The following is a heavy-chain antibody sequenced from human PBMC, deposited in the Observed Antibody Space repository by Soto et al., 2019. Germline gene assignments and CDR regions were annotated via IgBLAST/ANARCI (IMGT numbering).Heavy chain of an antibody. D-gene: IGHD6-19*01. J-gene: IGHJ4*02. CDR3: ARGRAGYSSGWYSDY. Sequence: EVQLVESGGGLVQPGGSLRLSCAASGFTVSDHYMDWVRQAPGKGLEWVGRTRNKAYSYTTEYAASGKGRFSISRDDSKSSLYLQMNSLKTEDTAMYYCARGRAGYSSGWYSDYWGQGTLVTVSS. CDR1: GFTVSDHY. V-gene: IGHV3-72*01. CDR2: TRNKAYSYTT.